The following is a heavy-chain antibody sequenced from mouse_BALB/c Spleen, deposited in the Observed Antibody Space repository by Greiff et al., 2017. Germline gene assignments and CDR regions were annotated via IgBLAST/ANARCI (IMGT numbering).Heavy chain of an antibody. D-gene: IGHD1-1*01. CDR1: GYSFTSYY. Sequence: QVQLQQSGPELVKPGASVKISCKASGYSFTSYYIHWVKQRPGQGLEWIGWIFPGSGNTKYNEKFKGKATLTADTSSSTAYMQLSSLTSEDSAVYFCAREGGYYYGDYWGQGTTLTVSS. V-gene: IGHV1-66*01. CDR3: AREGGYYYGDY. J-gene: IGHJ2*01. CDR2: IFPGSGNT.